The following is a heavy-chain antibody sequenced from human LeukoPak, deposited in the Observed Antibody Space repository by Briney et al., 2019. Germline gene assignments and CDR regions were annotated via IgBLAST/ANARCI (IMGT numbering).Heavy chain of an antibody. CDR3: AKMEDSLGYYPYFDH. Sequence: DPGGSLILSWAASWFIFDNYVVWWVHQAPGKGPEWASHISGSCGRTYYADFVKDRFTISSDNSKNPLHPQMDSLEVENTGIYFCAKMEDSLGYYPYFDHWGQGPLVSVS. V-gene: IGHV3-23*01. J-gene: IGHJ4*02. D-gene: IGHD3-22*01. CDR2: ISGSCGRT. CDR1: WFIFDNYV.